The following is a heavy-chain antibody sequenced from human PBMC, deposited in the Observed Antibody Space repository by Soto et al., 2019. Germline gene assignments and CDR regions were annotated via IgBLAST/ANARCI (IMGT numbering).Heavy chain of an antibody. Sequence: LSLPCTVSGGSISSSSYYWGWIRQPPGKGLEWIGSIYYSGSTYYNPSLKSRVTISVDTSKNQFSLKLSSVTAADTAVYYCARQAYYAFWSGYSFGLDPWGQGTLVTVSS. CDR3: ARQAYYAFWSGYSFGLDP. J-gene: IGHJ5*02. V-gene: IGHV4-39*01. D-gene: IGHD3-3*01. CDR1: GGSISSSSYY. CDR2: IYYSGST.